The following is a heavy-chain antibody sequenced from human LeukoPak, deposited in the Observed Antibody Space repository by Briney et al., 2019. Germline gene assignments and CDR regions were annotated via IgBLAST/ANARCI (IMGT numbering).Heavy chain of an antibody. CDR3: ATGYCSSTSCFDDAFDI. CDR2: MNPNSGNT. J-gene: IGHJ3*02. Sequence: GASVTVSCTASGYTFTSYDINWVRQATGQGLEWMGWMNPNSGNTGYAQKFQGRVTITRNTSISTAYMELSSLRSEDTAVYYCATGYCSSTSCFDDAFDIWGQGTMVTVSS. D-gene: IGHD2-2*03. V-gene: IGHV1-8*03. CDR1: GYTFTSYD.